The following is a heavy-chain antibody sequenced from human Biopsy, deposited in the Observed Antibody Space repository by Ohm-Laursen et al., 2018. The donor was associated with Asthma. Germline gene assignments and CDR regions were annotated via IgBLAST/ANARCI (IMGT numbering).Heavy chain of an antibody. V-gene: IGHV4-39*01. CDR1: GGYMRSGNYY. Sequence: SQTLSLTCGLSSGSGGYMRSGNYYWGWIRQPPGKGLEWIGSIYYSGTTYYNPSLESRLTVSADTSKNQFSLKLTSVTAADTAVYYCVRGSSSWHHGPFHYYYGLDVWGQGTTATVSS. J-gene: IGHJ6*02. CDR3: VRGSSSWHHGPFHYYYGLDV. D-gene: IGHD6-13*01. CDR2: IYYSGTT.